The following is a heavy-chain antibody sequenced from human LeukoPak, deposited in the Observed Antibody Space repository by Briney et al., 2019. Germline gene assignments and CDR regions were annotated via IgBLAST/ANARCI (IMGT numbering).Heavy chain of an antibody. V-gene: IGHV1-18*01. D-gene: IGHD3-10*01. CDR2: ISTYNGNT. J-gene: IGHJ4*02. CDR1: GYTFTSHG. Sequence: ASVKVSCKASGYTFTSHGISWVRQAPGQGLEWMGWISTYNGNTNYAQKLQGRVSMTTDTSTSTAYMELRSLRSDDTAVYYCARDKERGVFDYWGQGTLVTVSS. CDR3: ARDKERGVFDY.